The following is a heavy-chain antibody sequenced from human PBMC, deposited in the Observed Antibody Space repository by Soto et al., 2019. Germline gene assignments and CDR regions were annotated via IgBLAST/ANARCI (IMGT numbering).Heavy chain of an antibody. Sequence: QLQLQESGPGLVKPSETLSLTCTVSGGSISSSSYYWGWIRQPPGKGLEWIGSIYYSGSTYYNPSLKSRVTISVDTSKHKFSLKLSSVTAADTAVYYCARTGVTMVRGVINPPDYWGQGTLVTVSS. CDR2: IYYSGST. CDR1: GGSISSSSYY. J-gene: IGHJ4*02. CDR3: ARTGVTMVRGVINPPDY. V-gene: IGHV4-39*01. D-gene: IGHD3-10*01.